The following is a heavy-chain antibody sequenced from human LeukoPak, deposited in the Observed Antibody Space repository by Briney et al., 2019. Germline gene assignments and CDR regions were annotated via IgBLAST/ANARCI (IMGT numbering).Heavy chain of an antibody. CDR2: IYYSGST. CDR1: GGSISSSSYY. D-gene: IGHD2/OR15-2a*01. Sequence: PSETLSLTCTVSGGSISSSSYYWGWIRQPPGTGLEWVGSIYYSGSTYYNPSLKNRVTISVDTSKNQFSLKLSSVTAAATAVYYCAGYYGPDAFDIWGQGTMVTVSS. V-gene: IGHV4-39*01. J-gene: IGHJ3*02. CDR3: AGYYGPDAFDI.